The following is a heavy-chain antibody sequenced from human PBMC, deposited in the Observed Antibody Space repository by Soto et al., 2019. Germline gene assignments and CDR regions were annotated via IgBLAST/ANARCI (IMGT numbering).Heavy chain of an antibody. CDR2: INSDGSST. V-gene: IGHV3-74*01. Sequence: GGSLRLSCAASGFTFSSYWMHWVRQAPGKGLVWVSRINSDGSSTSYADSVKGRFTISRDNAKNTLYLQMNSLRAEDTAVYYCAREPQHHCSSTSCYADYYYYGMDVWGQGTTVTVSS. J-gene: IGHJ6*02. CDR1: GFTFSSYW. CDR3: AREPQHHCSSTSCYADYYYYGMDV. D-gene: IGHD2-2*01.